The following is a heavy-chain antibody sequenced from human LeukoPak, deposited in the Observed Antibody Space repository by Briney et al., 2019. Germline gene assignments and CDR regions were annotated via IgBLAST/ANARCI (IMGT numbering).Heavy chain of an antibody. D-gene: IGHD1-26*01. CDR3: ARYITVGATYQHFDY. Sequence: ASVKVSCKASGYTFTGYYMHWVRQAPGQGLEWMGRINPNSGGTNYAQKFQGRVTMTRDTSFSTAYMELSRLRSDDTAVYYWARYITVGATYQHFDYWGQGTLVTVSS. V-gene: IGHV1-2*06. CDR1: GYTFTGYY. J-gene: IGHJ4*02. CDR2: INPNSGGT.